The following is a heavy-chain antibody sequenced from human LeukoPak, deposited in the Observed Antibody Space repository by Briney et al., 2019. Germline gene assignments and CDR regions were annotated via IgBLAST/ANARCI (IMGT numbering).Heavy chain of an antibody. J-gene: IGHJ6*02. Sequence: SQTLSLTCTVSGGSLSSGSYYWRWLRQPAGTGLEWMGRIYTSGSTNYNPSLKSRVTISVDTSKNQFSLKLSSVTAADTAVYYCARDADTAMATSIYGMDVWGQGTTVTVSS. CDR3: ARDADTAMATSIYGMDV. D-gene: IGHD5-18*01. V-gene: IGHV4-61*02. CDR1: GGSLSSGSYY. CDR2: IYTSGST.